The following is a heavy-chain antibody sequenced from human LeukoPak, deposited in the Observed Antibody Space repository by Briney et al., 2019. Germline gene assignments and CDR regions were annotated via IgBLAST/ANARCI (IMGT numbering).Heavy chain of an antibody. D-gene: IGHD3-22*01. CDR2: ISGSGGST. CDR3: AKDYEHITMIVVVFHAFDI. V-gene: IGHV3-23*01. Sequence: GGSLRLSCAASGFTFSSYAMSWVRQAPGKGLEWVSAISGSGGSTYYADSVKGRFTISRDNSKNTLYLQMNSLRAEDTAVYYCAKDYEHITMIVVVFHAFDIWGQGTMVTVSS. J-gene: IGHJ3*02. CDR1: GFTFSSYA.